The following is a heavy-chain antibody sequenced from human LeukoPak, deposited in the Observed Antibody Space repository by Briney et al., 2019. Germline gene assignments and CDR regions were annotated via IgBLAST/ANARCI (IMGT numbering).Heavy chain of an antibody. CDR2: IYSDGSNT. D-gene: IGHD3-10*01. CDR1: GFTFSNYW. J-gene: IGHJ3*02. V-gene: IGHV3-74*01. Sequence: GGSLRLSCAASGFTFSNYWMHWVRQAPGKGLEWVSRIYSDGSNTVYAEPVKGRFTISRDNAKNTLFLQMNSLRAEDTAVYYCGRGASWQGNVCEIWGQGTMITVSS. CDR3: GRGASWQGNVCEI.